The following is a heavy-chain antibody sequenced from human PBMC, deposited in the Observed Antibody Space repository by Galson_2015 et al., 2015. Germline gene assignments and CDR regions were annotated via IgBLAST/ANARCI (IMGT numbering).Heavy chain of an antibody. D-gene: IGHD3-22*01. Sequence: SVKVSCKASGYTFTGYYMHWVRQAPGQGLEWMGWINPNSGGTNYAQKFQGWVTMTRDTSISTAYMELSRLRSDDTAVYYCARGDDSSPVNAFDIWGQGTMVTVSS. J-gene: IGHJ3*02. CDR1: GYTFTGYY. CDR2: INPNSGGT. V-gene: IGHV1-2*04. CDR3: ARGDDSSPVNAFDI.